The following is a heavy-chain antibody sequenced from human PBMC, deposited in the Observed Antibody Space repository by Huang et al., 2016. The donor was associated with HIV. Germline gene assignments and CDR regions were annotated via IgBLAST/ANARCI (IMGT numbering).Heavy chain of an antibody. J-gene: IGHJ4*02. CDR1: GGSFSGHY. V-gene: IGHV4-34*01. CDR3: ARPRMTEGNSDSTWSYFDS. D-gene: IGHD3-9*01. Sequence: QVRLHQWGSGVLKPSETLSLKCAVYGGSFSGHYWTWIRQSPGKGLEWIGEIDHRGTTSSNPSLKSRVTMSIDTSKSQVYLNLTSVTATDTAVYYCARPRMTEGNSDSTWSYFDSWGQGTLVVVSS. CDR2: IDHRGTT.